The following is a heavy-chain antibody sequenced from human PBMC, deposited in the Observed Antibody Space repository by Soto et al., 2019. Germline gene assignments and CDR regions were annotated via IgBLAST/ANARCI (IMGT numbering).Heavy chain of an antibody. Sequence: EVQLVESGGGLVQPGGSLRLSCAASGFTFSSYWMSWVRQAPGKGLEWVANIKQDGRGKYYVDSVKGRFTISRDNAKNSLYLQVNSLRAEDTAVYYCARDPSIVGGDGEEYYYYYGMDVWGQGNTVTVSS. CDR2: IKQDGRGK. CDR1: GFTFSSYW. D-gene: IGHD1-26*01. J-gene: IGHJ6*02. V-gene: IGHV3-7*01. CDR3: ARDPSIVGGDGEEYYYYYGMDV.